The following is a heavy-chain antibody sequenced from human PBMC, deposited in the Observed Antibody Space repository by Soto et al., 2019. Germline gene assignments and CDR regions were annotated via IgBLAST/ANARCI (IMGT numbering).Heavy chain of an antibody. D-gene: IGHD2-15*01. CDR1: GGSFSGYY. CDR3: ARVLLLIDY. J-gene: IGHJ4*02. Sequence: SETLSLTCAVYGGSFSGYYWSWIRQPPGKGLEWIGEINHSGSTNYNPSLKSRVTISVDTPKNQFSLKLSSVTAADTAVYYCARVLLLIDYWGQGTLVTVSS. CDR2: INHSGST. V-gene: IGHV4-34*01.